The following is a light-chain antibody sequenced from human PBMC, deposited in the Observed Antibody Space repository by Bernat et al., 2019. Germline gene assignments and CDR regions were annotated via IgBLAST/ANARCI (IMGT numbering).Light chain of an antibody. V-gene: IGKV3-11*01. Sequence: RGTLSCRASRSVSDYLAWYHHKPGQAPRLLIYGSSKRATGIPVRFTGSGSGTEFTLTINSLEPEDGGGYFCLQTKNYYSFGQGTKVELK. CDR3: LQTKNYYS. CDR2: GSS. CDR1: RSVSDY. J-gene: IGKJ2*03.